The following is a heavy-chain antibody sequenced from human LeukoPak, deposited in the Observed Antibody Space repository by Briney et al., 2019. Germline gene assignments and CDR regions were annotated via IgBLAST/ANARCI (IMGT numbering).Heavy chain of an antibody. D-gene: IGHD3-10*01. Sequence: SETLSLTCTVSGGSISSGGYYWSWIRQRPGKGLEWIGYVYYSGSTYYNPSLKSRVTISVDTSKNQFSLKLSSVTAADTAVYYCARGMVRGVPDYWGQGTLVTVSS. CDR2: VYYSGST. CDR1: GGSISSGGYY. J-gene: IGHJ4*02. CDR3: ARGMVRGVPDY. V-gene: IGHV4-31*03.